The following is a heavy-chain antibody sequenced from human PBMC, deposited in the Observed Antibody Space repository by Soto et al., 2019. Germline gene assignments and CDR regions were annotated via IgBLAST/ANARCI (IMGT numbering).Heavy chain of an antibody. CDR1: GFSFSSYW. V-gene: IGHV3-74*01. D-gene: IGHD1-26*01. Sequence: EVQLVESGGGLVQPGGSLRLSCAASGFSFSSYWMHWVSQAPGKGLVWVSRIKTDGSIITYADSVKGRFTICGDNARNALYLQMNTLRAEDTAVYYCARVGQGAWYFDLWGRGTLFTVSS. CDR2: IKTDGSII. J-gene: IGHJ2*01. CDR3: ARVGQGAWYFDL.